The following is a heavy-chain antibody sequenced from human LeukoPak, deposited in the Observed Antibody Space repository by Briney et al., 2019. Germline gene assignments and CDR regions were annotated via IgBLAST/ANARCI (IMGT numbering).Heavy chain of an antibody. CDR1: GFTFSSYA. Sequence: PGGSLRLSCAASGFTFSSYAMSWVRQAPGKGLEWVSAISGSGGRTYYADSVKGRFTISRDNSRNTLYLQMNSLRAEDTAVYYCAKGIAPDCSSTSCGDYWGQGTLVTVSS. J-gene: IGHJ4*02. CDR3: AKGIAPDCSSTSCGDY. D-gene: IGHD2-2*01. CDR2: ISGSGGRT. V-gene: IGHV3-23*01.